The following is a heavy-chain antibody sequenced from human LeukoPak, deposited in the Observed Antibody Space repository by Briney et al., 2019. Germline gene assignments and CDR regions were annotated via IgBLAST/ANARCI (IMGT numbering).Heavy chain of an antibody. CDR3: ARGASHSSAGNVFDI. CDR2: ISAYNGNT. V-gene: IGHV1-18*01. Sequence: ASVKVSCKASGYTFTAYGISGVRQAPGQGLEWLGWISAYNGNTNYVQRLQGRVTMTTDTSTSTAYMELRSLRSDDTAVYYCARGASHSSAGNVFDIWGQGTMVTVSS. CDR1: GYTFTAYG. D-gene: IGHD6-19*01. J-gene: IGHJ3*02.